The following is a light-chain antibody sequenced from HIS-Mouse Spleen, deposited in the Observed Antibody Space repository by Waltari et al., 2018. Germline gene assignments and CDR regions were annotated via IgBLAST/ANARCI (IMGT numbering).Light chain of an antibody. Sequence: SYELTQPPSVSVSPGQTARITCSGDALPKKYAYWYQQKSGQAPELVIFEDSKRSSGIPERFSGSSSGTMATLTISGAQVEDEADYCCYSTDSSGKHRVFGGGTKLTVV. V-gene: IGLV3-10*01. J-gene: IGLJ2*01. CDR2: EDS. CDR3: YSTDSSGKHRV. CDR1: ALPKKY.